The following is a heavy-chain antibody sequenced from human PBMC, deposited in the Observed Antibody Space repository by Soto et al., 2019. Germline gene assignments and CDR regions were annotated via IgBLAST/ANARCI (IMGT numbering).Heavy chain of an antibody. V-gene: IGHV3-23*01. CDR3: AKKDRLYGVAVAFDS. J-gene: IGHJ4*02. Sequence: GGSLRLSCAASGISFSDYAMSWVRQAPGKGLEWISAISGDGVSKLYADSVRGRFTISRDNAANTLYLQMNSLRTEDTALYYYAKKDRLYGVAVAFDSWGQGTLVTVSS. CDR1: GISFSDYA. CDR2: ISGDGVSK. D-gene: IGHD6-19*01.